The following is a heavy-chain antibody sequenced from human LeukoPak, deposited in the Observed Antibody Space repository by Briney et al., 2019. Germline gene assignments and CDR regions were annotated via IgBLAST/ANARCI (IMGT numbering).Heavy chain of an antibody. Sequence: PGGSLRLSCAASGFTFSSYAMHWVRQAPGKGLEWVAVISYDGSNKYYADSVKGRFTISRDNSKNTLYLQMNSLRAEDTAVYYCARWDTAMVNDAFDIWGQGAMVTVSS. CDR1: GFTFSSYA. J-gene: IGHJ3*02. D-gene: IGHD5-18*01. V-gene: IGHV3-30-3*01. CDR3: ARWDTAMVNDAFDI. CDR2: ISYDGSNK.